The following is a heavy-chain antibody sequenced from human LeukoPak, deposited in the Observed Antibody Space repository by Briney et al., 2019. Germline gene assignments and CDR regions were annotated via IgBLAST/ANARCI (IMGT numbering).Heavy chain of an antibody. CDR1: GVSVRRDSNC. D-gene: IGHD1-26*01. CDR2: MYDSGST. J-gene: IGHJ4*01. CDR3: ARHGGSYTFDF. V-gene: IGHV4-61*01. Sequence: TPSLTCTVSGVSVRRDSNCWSCIRQPPGKGLELIGYMYDSGSTNYNPSLKSRVTISVDTSKNQFSLKLSSVTAADTAVYYCARHGGSYTFDFLGPGDLVTVSS.